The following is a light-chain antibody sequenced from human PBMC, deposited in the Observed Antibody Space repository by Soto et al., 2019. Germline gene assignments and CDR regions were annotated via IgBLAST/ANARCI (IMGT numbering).Light chain of an antibody. CDR3: QNYNSYSEA. V-gene: IGKV1-5*03. J-gene: IGKJ1*01. Sequence: DIQMTQSPSTLSGSVGDRVTITCRASQTISSWLAWYQQKPGKAPKLLIYKASTLKSGAPARFSGSGSGTEFTLTISSLQPDDFATYYFQNYNSYSEAFGQGTTVQL. CDR2: KAS. CDR1: QTISSW.